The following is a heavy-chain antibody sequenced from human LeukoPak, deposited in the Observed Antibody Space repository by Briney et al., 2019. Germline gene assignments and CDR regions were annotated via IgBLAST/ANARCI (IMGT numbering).Heavy chain of an antibody. CDR3: AKNYYYDNTGYWGAFDI. V-gene: IGHV1-18*01. J-gene: IGHJ3*02. Sequence: ASVKVSCKASGYTFTSYGIGWVRQAPGQGLEWMGWISTYNGKGNYAQKFQDRVTMTTDTSTSTAYMELRSLRSDDTAIYHCAKNYYYDNTGYWGAFDIRGQGTMVTVSS. CDR1: GYTFTSYG. CDR2: ISTYNGKG. D-gene: IGHD3-22*01.